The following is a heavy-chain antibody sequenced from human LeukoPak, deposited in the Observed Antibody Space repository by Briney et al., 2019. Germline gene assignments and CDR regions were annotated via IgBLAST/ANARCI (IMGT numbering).Heavy chain of an antibody. D-gene: IGHD3-10*01. V-gene: IGHV3-74*01. CDR1: GFTFSSYW. CDR3: AREKATYGSGSYYY. CDR2: INSDGSST. J-gene: IGHJ4*02. Sequence: GGSLRLSCAASGFTFSSYWMHWVRQAPGKGLVWVSRINSDGSSTCYADSVKGRFTISRDNAKNTLYLQMNSLRAEDTAVYYCAREKATYGSGSYYYWGQGTLVTVSS.